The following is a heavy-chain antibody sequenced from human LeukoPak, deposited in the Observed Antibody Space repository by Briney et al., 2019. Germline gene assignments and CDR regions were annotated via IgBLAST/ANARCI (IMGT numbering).Heavy chain of an antibody. CDR3: ARYPYSGYDPNSDY. D-gene: IGHD5-12*01. Sequence: PSETLSLTCTVSGGSISSYYWSWIRQPPGKGLEWIGYIYYSGSTNYNPSLKSRVTISVDTSKNQFSLKLSSVTAADTAVYYCARYPYSGYDPNSDYWGQGTLVTVSS. J-gene: IGHJ4*02. CDR1: GGSISSYY. CDR2: IYYSGST. V-gene: IGHV4-59*08.